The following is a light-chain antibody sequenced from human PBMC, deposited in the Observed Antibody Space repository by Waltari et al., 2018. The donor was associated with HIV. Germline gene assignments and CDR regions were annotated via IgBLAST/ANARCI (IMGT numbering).Light chain of an antibody. Sequence: QSVLTQPPSASGTPGQRVSISCSGGRSNLGSNTVNWYQELPGTAPKLIIYVNNRRPAVVPDRFAAFNSGSAASLAISGLQAEDEATYCCAAWDDRLNGWVFGGGTKLTVL. CDR3: AAWDDRLNGWV. V-gene: IGLV1-44*01. J-gene: IGLJ3*02. CDR1: RSNLGSNT. CDR2: VNN.